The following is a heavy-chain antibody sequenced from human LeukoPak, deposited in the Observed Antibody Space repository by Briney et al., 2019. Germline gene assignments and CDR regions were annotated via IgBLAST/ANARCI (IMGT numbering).Heavy chain of an antibody. Sequence: GGSLRLSCAASGFTFSSYGMHWVRQAPGKGLEWVSAISGSGGSTYYADSVKGRFTISRDNAKNSLYLQMNSLRAEDTAVYYCARDNSEWLMVDYWGQGTLVTVSS. V-gene: IGHV3-21*01. CDR1: GFTFSSYG. CDR3: ARDNSEWLMVDY. CDR2: ISGSGGST. J-gene: IGHJ4*02. D-gene: IGHD3-3*01.